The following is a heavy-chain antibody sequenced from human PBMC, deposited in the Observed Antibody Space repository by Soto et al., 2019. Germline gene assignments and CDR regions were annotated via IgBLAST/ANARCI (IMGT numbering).Heavy chain of an antibody. CDR1: GFAFRRYV. Sequence: SLRLSWRGSGFAFRRYVLPWVRQAQGKGLEWVAVIWYDGSNKYYADSVKGRFTISRDNSKNTLYLQMNSLRAEDTAVYYCARDPQFGSGSNSYYYYYMDVWGKGTTVTVSS. CDR2: IWYDGSNK. J-gene: IGHJ6*03. V-gene: IGHV3-33*01. D-gene: IGHD6-19*01. CDR3: ARDPQFGSGSNSYYYYYMDV.